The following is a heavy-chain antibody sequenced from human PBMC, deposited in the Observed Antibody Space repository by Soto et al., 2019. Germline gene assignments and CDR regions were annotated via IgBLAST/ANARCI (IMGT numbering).Heavy chain of an antibody. CDR1: GFTFSSYA. CDR2: IWYDGSNK. J-gene: IGHJ4*02. Sequence: GGSLRLSCAASGFTFSSYAMHWVRQAPGKGLEWVAVIWYDGSNKYYADSVKGRFTISRDNSKNTLYLQMNSLRAEDTAVYYCARDRRDYDILTGYLGYWGQGTLVTVSS. V-gene: IGHV3-33*08. D-gene: IGHD3-9*01. CDR3: ARDRRDYDILTGYLGY.